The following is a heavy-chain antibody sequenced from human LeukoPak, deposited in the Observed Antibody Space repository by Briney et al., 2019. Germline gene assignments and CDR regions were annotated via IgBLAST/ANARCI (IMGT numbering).Heavy chain of an antibody. CDR3: RRLGYCSSTSCSDFDY. CDR2: IRSKAYGGTT. J-gene: IGHJ4*02. D-gene: IGHD2-2*01. CDR1: GFTFGGYA. V-gene: IGHV3-49*04. Sequence: GRSLRLSCTASGFTFGGYAMSWVRQAPGKGLEWVGFIRSKAYGGTTEYAASVKGRFTISRDDSKSIAYLQMNSLKTEDTAVYYCRRLGYCSSTSCSDFDYWGQGTLVTVSS.